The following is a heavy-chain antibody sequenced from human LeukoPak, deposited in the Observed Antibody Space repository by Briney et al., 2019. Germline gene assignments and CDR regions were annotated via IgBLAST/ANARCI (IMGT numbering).Heavy chain of an antibody. J-gene: IGHJ4*02. V-gene: IGHV1-24*01. CDR1: GYTLTELS. D-gene: IGHD5-24*01. CDR3: ARLPRDGYTYGTFDY. CDR2: FDPEDGET. Sequence: ASVKVSCKVSGYTLTELSMHWVRQAPGKGLEWMGGFDPEDGETIYAQKFQGRVTMTEDTSTDTAYMELSSLRSEDTAVYYCARLPRDGYTYGTFDYWGQGTLVTVSS.